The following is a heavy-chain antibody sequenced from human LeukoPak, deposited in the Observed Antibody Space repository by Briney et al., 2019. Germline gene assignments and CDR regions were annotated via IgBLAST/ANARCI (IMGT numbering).Heavy chain of an antibody. D-gene: IGHD2-15*01. V-gene: IGHV3-21*01. CDR3: ARDFSGYCSGGSCY. CDR1: GSTFSSYS. Sequence: GGSLRLSCAASGSTFSSYSMNWVRQAPGKGLEWVSSISSSSSYIYYADSVKGRFTISRDNAKNSLYLQMNSLRAEDTAVYYCARDFSGYCSGGSCYWGQGTLVTVSS. J-gene: IGHJ4*02. CDR2: ISSSSSYI.